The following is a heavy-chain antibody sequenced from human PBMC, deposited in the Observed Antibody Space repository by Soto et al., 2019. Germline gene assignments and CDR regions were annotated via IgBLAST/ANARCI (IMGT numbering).Heavy chain of an antibody. CDR3: ARTGGYDSRGYFY. CDR2: IYYSGST. V-gene: IGHV4-31*03. D-gene: IGHD3-22*01. J-gene: IGHJ4*02. CDR1: GGSISSGGYH. Sequence: QVQLQESGPGLVKPSQTLSLTCTVSGGSISSGGYHWSWIRQHPGKGLEWIGNIYYSGSTYYNPSLSTRVTISVDTSKNQFSLKLSSVTAADTAVYYCARTGGYDSRGYFYWGQGTLVTVTS.